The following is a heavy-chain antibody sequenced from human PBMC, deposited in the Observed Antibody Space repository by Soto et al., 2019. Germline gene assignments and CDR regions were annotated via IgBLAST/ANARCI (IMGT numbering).Heavy chain of an antibody. V-gene: IGHV3-30*18. D-gene: IGHD6-13*01. CDR1: GFTFSSYG. Sequence: QVQLVESGGGVVQPGRSLRLSCAASGFTFSSYGMHWVRQAPGKGLEWVAVISYDGSNKYYADSVKGRFTISRDNSKNRLYLQMNGLRAEDTAVYYCAKDLYGGSYSSSWYSSGGGDYWGQGTLVTVSS. CDR3: AKDLYGGSYSSSWYSSGGGDY. CDR2: ISYDGSNK. J-gene: IGHJ4*02.